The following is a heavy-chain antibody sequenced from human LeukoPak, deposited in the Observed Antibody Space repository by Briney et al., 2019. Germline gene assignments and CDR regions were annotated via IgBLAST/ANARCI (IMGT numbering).Heavy chain of an antibody. J-gene: IGHJ6*03. CDR2: IYYSGST. CDR1: GGSISSYY. D-gene: IGHD6-13*01. V-gene: IGHV4-59*12. CDR3: ARAAYSSSWYGGAYYYYYYMDV. Sequence: SETLSLTCTVSGGSISSYYWSWIRQPPGKGLEWIGYIYYSGSTNYNPSLKSRVTISVDTSKNQFSLKLSSVTAADTAVYYCARAAYSSSWYGGAYYYYYYMDVWGKGTTVTVSS.